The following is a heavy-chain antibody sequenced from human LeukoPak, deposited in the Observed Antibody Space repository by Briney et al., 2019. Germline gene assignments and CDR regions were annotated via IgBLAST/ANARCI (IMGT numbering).Heavy chain of an antibody. Sequence: ASVKVSCKASGYTFASYAISWVRQAPGQGLEGLGWISGNNGNTDSAQKFQGRATMTTDTSTDTAYMELSSLRSEDTAVYYCATGTNGGSYDGDFDYWGQGTLVTVSS. CDR1: GYTFASYA. CDR3: ATGTNGGSYDGDFDY. CDR2: ISGNNGNT. V-gene: IGHV1-18*01. J-gene: IGHJ4*02. D-gene: IGHD1-26*01.